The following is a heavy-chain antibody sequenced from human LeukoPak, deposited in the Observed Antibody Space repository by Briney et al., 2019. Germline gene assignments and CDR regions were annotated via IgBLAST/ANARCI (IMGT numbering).Heavy chain of an antibody. Sequence: ASVKVSCKASGYTFTGYYLHWVRQAPGQGLEWMGWINPYNGDTNYSPKFKGRVTLTRDTSTTTSYMDLSRLTSDDTAVYYCARAPDTAMVDVYFDYWGQGTLVTVSS. CDR1: GYTFTGYY. D-gene: IGHD5-18*01. J-gene: IGHJ4*02. CDR2: INPYNGDT. CDR3: ARAPDTAMVDVYFDY. V-gene: IGHV1-2*02.